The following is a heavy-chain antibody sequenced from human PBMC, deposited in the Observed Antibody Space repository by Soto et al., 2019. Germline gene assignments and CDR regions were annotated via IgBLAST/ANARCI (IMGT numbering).Heavy chain of an antibody. CDR1: GGSFSGYY. Sequence: QVQLQQWGAGLLKPSETLSLTCAVYGGSFSGYYWSWIRQPPGKGLEWIGEINHSGSTNYNPSLKSRVTISVDTSKNQFSLKLSSVTAADTAVYYCARVPPSSSDMVVVPAATAYFDYWGQGTLVTVSS. CDR3: ARVPPSSSDMVVVPAATAYFDY. CDR2: INHSGST. V-gene: IGHV4-34*01. D-gene: IGHD2-2*01. J-gene: IGHJ4*02.